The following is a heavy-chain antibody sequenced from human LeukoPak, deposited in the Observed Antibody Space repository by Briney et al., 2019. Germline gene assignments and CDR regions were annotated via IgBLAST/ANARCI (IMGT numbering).Heavy chain of an antibody. V-gene: IGHV1-69*05. D-gene: IGHD6-6*01. J-gene: IGHJ6*03. CDR1: GGTFSSYA. Sequence: ASVKVSCKASGGTFSSYAISWVRQAPGQGLEWMGGIIPIFGTANYAQKFQGRVTITTDESTSTAYMELSSLRSEDTAVYYCARATIAARPRHNYYYYMDVWGKGTTVTVSS. CDR3: ARATIAARPRHNYYYYMDV. CDR2: IIPIFGTA.